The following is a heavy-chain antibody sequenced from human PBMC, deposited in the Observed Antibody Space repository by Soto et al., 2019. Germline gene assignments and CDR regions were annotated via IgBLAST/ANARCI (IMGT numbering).Heavy chain of an antibody. V-gene: IGHV3-23*01. Sequence: PGGSLRLSCAASAFTFSIYAMAWVRQAPGKGLEWVSSIAGSGGDISYADSVKGRFTISRDNSKNTLYLQMDSLRAEDTAIYYCAKKYRGTYPFDPWGQGTLVTSPQ. D-gene: IGHD1-26*01. CDR2: IAGSGGDI. CDR3: AKKYRGTYPFDP. J-gene: IGHJ5*02. CDR1: AFTFSIYA.